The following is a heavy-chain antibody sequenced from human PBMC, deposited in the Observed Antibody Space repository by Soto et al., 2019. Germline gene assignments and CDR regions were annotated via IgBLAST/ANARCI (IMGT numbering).Heavy chain of an antibody. CDR2: IYYSGST. CDR1: GGSISSYY. Sequence: SETLSLTCTVSGGSISSYYWSWIRQPPGKGLEWIGYIYYSGSTNYNPSLKSRVTISVDTSKNQFSLKLSSVTAADTAVYYCARYRYDYIWGSLSLDAFDIWGQGTMVTVSS. CDR3: ARYRYDYIWGSLSLDAFDI. J-gene: IGHJ3*02. V-gene: IGHV4-59*01. D-gene: IGHD3-16*01.